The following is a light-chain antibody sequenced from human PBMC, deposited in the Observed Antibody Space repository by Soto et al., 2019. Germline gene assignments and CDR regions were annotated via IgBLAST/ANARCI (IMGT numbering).Light chain of an antibody. CDR2: GAS. CDR3: QQYGSSPLWT. J-gene: IGKJ1*01. CDR1: QSVSSSY. V-gene: IGKV3-20*01. Sequence: ENVLTQSPGPPSFSPGERATPSCRASQSVSSSYLAWYQQKPGQAPRLLIYGASSRATGIPDRFSGSGSGTDFTLTISRLEPEDFAVYYCQQYGSSPLWTFGQGTKV.